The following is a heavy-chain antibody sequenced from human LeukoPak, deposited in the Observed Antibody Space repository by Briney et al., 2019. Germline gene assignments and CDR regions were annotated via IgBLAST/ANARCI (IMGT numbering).Heavy chain of an antibody. CDR1: GGTFSSYA. CDR2: IIPIFGTA. CDR3: ARGPGYCSGGSCYSVLAEYFQH. V-gene: IGHV1-69*05. Sequence: EASVKVSCKASGGTFSSYAISWVRQAPGEGLEWMGRIIPIFGTANYAQKFQGRVTITTDESTSTAYMELSSLRSEDTAVYYCARGPGYCSGGSCYSVLAEYFQHWGQGTLVTVSS. J-gene: IGHJ1*01. D-gene: IGHD2-15*01.